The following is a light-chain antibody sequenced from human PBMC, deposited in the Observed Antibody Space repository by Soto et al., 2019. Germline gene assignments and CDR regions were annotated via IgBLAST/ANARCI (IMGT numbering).Light chain of an antibody. CDR3: QQYGSSSWT. V-gene: IGKV3-20*01. CDR1: QSVRSTS. J-gene: IGKJ1*01. Sequence: IVLTQSPGTLSLSPGERATLSCRASQSVRSTSLVWYQQKPGQAPRLLIYGASRRATGIPDRFSGSGSGTDFTLTISRLEPEDSAVYYCQQYGSSSWTFHQGTRVEIK. CDR2: GAS.